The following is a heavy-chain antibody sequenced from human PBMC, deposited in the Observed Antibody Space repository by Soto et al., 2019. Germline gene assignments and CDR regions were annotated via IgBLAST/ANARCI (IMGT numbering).Heavy chain of an antibody. V-gene: IGHV1-46*01. Sequence: ASVKVSCKASGYTFTSYYMHWVRQAPGQGLEWMGIINPSGGSTSYAQKFQGRVTITTDKSTSTAYMELSSLRSEDTAVYYCARDTIHCSSTSCYYYYYGMDVWGQGTTVTVSS. CDR3: ARDTIHCSSTSCYYYYYGMDV. CDR1: GYTFTSYY. D-gene: IGHD2-2*01. J-gene: IGHJ6*02. CDR2: INPSGGST.